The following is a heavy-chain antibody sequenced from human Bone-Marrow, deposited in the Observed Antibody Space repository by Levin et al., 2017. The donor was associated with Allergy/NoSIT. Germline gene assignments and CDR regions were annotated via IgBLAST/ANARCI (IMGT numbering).Heavy chain of an antibody. J-gene: IGHJ3*02. D-gene: IGHD3-3*01. CDR1: GFSFSSYA. CDR3: ATSTDLRAFDI. Sequence: AASVKVSCAAAGFSFSSYAMSWVRQAPGKGLEWVSTISDIGYSIYYADSVKGRLTISRDNSKNTLYLQMNSLRAEDTAIYYCATSTDLRAFDIWGQGTMVTVSS. V-gene: IGHV3-23*01. CDR2: ISDIGYSI.